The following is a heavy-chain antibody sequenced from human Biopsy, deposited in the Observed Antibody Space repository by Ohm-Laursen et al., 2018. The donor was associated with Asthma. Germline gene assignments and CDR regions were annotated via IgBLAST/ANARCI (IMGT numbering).Heavy chain of an antibody. CDR1: GGSVSSGSYY. J-gene: IGHJ4*02. CDR3: ARERAGYYGSGSYLGY. V-gene: IGHV4-61*01. D-gene: IGHD3-10*01. CDR2: IYYSGST. Sequence: GTLSLTCTVSGGSVSSGSYYWSWIRQPPGKGLEWIGYIYYSGSTNYNPSLESRVTISVDTSKNQFSLKLSSVTAADTAVYYCARERAGYYGSGSYLGYWGQGTLVTVSS.